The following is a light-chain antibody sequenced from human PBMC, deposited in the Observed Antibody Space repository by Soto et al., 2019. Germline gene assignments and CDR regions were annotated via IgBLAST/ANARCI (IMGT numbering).Light chain of an antibody. CDR3: SSYTRSSTPL. Sequence: QSALTQPASVSGSPGQSITISCTGTSSDVGGYNYVSWYQQHPGKAPKLMIYEVSNRPSGVSNRFSGSKSGNTASLTISGLQAEDEADYYCSSYTRSSTPLFGGGTKVTVL. CDR1: SSDVGGYNY. V-gene: IGLV2-14*01. J-gene: IGLJ3*02. CDR2: EVS.